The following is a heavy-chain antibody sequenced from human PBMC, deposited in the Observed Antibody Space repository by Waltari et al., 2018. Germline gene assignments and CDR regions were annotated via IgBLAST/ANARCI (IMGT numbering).Heavy chain of an antibody. V-gene: IGHV1-3*01. D-gene: IGHD3-22*01. CDR1: GYTFTSYA. J-gene: IGHJ1*01. Sequence: QVQLVQSGAEVKKPGASVKVSCKASGYTFTSYAMHWVRQAPGQRLEWMGWINAGNGNTKYSQKCQGRVTITRDTSASTAYMELSSLRSEDTAVYYCARDRSYYDSSGNFQHWGQGTLVTVSS. CDR3: ARDRSYYDSSGNFQH. CDR2: INAGNGNT.